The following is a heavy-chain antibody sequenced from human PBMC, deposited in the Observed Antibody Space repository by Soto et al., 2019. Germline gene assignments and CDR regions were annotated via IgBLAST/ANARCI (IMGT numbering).Heavy chain of an antibody. CDR3: ARERVGHTAMDV. D-gene: IGHD1-26*01. J-gene: IGHJ6*02. CDR1: GGSITNYY. V-gene: IGHV4-59*01. CDR2: ISDSGST. Sequence: QVQLQESGPGLVKPSETLSLMCTVSGGSITNYYWRWIRQSPAKGLEWIGYISDSGSTKYNPSLKSRVTISVDTAKNQFSLRLSSVTAADTAVYYCARERVGHTAMDVWGQGTTVTVSS.